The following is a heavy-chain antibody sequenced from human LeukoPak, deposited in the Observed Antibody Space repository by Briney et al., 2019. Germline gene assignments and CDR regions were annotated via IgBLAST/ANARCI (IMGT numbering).Heavy chain of an antibody. CDR3: ARGARSSSSWRLGNWFDP. V-gene: IGHV4-34*01. CDR2: VNHSGTT. Sequence: SETLSLTCAVYGGSFSGYYWSWIRQPPGKGLEWIGEVNHSGTTNYNPSLKSRVTISVDTSKNQFSLKLNSVTAADTAVYYCARGARSSSSWRLGNWFDPWGQGTLVTVSS. D-gene: IGHD6-13*01. CDR1: GGSFSGYY. J-gene: IGHJ5*02.